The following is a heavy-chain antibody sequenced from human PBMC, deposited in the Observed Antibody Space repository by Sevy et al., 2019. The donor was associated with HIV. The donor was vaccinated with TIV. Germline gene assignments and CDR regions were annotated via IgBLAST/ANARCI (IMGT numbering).Heavy chain of an antibody. CDR3: ARDPPSGLSRWGRDGYNFYGAFDI. Sequence: GGSLRLSCAASGFTFSSYAMHWVRQAPGKGLEWVAVISYDGSNKYYADSVKGRFTISRDNSKNTLYLQMNSLRAEDTAVYYCARDPPSGLSRWGRDGYNFYGAFDIWGQGTMVTVSS. V-gene: IGHV3-30-3*01. D-gene: IGHD5-12*01. CDR1: GFTFSSYA. J-gene: IGHJ3*02. CDR2: ISYDGSNK.